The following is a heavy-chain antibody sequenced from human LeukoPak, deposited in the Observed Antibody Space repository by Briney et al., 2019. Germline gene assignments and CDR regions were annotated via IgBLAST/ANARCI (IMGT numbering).Heavy chain of an antibody. CDR1: GYTFTIYG. CDR2: ISAYNGNT. D-gene: IGHD1-26*01. V-gene: IGHV1-18*01. Sequence: ASVAVSFKASGYTFTIYGISWVRQAPGQGVEWMGWISAYNGNTNYTQKLQGRVTMTTDTSTSTAYMELRSLRSDDTAVYYCARNSGYYYYYMDVWGKGTTVTVSS. CDR3: ARNSGYYYYYMDV. J-gene: IGHJ6*03.